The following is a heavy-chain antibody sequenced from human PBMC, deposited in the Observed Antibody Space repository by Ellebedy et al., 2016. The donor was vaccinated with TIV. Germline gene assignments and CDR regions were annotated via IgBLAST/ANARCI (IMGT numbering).Heavy chain of an antibody. Sequence: GESLKISCAASGFTFSNYAMSWVRQAPGKGLEWVSGIGRGDDIYYPGSEKGRFTISREDAKNALYLQMNSLRVGDTAVYYCARETPDGDSLGWHFDLWGRGTLVTVSS. CDR2: IGRGDDI. D-gene: IGHD4-17*01. CDR3: ARETPDGDSLGWHFDL. V-gene: IGHV3-13*01. J-gene: IGHJ2*01. CDR1: GFTFSNYA.